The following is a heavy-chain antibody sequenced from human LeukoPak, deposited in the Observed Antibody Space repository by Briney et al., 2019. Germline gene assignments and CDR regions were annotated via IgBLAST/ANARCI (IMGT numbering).Heavy chain of an antibody. V-gene: IGHV4-59*08. D-gene: IGHD6-19*01. CDR2: IYYSGTT. CDR3: ARHGIAVAGTSYYYYGMDV. CDR1: GGSINSYY. J-gene: IGHJ6*02. Sequence: SETLSLTCTVSGGSINSYYWSWIRQPPGKGLEWIGYIYYSGTTHYNPSLRSRVTISVDTSKNQFSLKLNFVTAADTAVYYCARHGIAVAGTSYYYYGMDVWGQGTTVTVSS.